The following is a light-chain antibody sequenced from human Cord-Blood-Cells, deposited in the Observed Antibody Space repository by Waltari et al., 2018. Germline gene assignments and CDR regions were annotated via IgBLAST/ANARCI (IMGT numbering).Light chain of an antibody. Sequence: TSSDVGGYNYVSWYQQHPGKAPKLMIYDVSKRPSGVPDRFSGSKSGNTASLTISGLQAEDEADYYCCSYAGSYTLGVFGGGTKLTVL. CDR3: CSYAGSYTLGV. CDR1: SSDVGGYNY. J-gene: IGLJ3*02. CDR2: DVS. V-gene: IGLV2-11*01.